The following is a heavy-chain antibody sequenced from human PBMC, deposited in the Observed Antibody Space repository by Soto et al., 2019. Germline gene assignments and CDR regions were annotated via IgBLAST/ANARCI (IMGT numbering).Heavy chain of an antibody. D-gene: IGHD1-26*01. V-gene: IGHV3-72*01. CDR2: IRNKANSYTT. J-gene: IGHJ4*01. CDR1: GFTFSDHY. Sequence: EVQLVESGGGLVQPGGSQRLSCAASGFTFSDHYMDWVRQAPGKGLEWVGRIRNKANSYTTDYAASVTGRFTISRDDSKDSLYLQMNSLKTEDTAIYSCARDSGKGAYFDYWGHGTLATVSS. CDR3: ARDSGKGAYFDY.